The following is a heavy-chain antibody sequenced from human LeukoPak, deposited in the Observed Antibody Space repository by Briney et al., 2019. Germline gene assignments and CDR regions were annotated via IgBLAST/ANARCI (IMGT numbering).Heavy chain of an antibody. CDR1: GGSISSGGYS. CDR3: ARDSGSSWYRSNAFDI. D-gene: IGHD6-13*01. CDR2: IYTSGST. Sequence: SQTLSLTCAVSGGSISSGGYSWSWIRQPAGKGLEWIGRIYTSGSTNYNPSLKSRVTMSVDTSKNQFSLKLSSVTAADTAVYYCARDSGSSWYRSNAFDIWGQGTMVTVSS. J-gene: IGHJ3*02. V-gene: IGHV4-61*02.